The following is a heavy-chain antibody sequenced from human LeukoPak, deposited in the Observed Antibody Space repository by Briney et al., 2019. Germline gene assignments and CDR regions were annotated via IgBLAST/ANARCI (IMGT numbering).Heavy chain of an antibody. CDR3: ARGGDFGVPAPLGIDAFDF. D-gene: IGHD2-2*01. CDR2: IRSKAYAGTT. Sequence: PGRSLRLSCTTSGFRFRDYALSWVRQAPGKGLEWGGFIRSKAYAGTTEYAASVKGRFTISRDDSKTIAYLQMNSLKTEDTAVYYCARGGDFGVPAPLGIDAFDFWGQGTMVTVSS. CDR1: GFRFRDYA. V-gene: IGHV3-49*04. J-gene: IGHJ3*01.